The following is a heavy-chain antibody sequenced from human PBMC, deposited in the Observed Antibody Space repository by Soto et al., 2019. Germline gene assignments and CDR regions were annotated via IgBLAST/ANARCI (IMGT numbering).Heavy chain of an antibody. Sequence: QVQLVESGGGVVQPGRSLRLSCAASGFTFSLNAMHWVRQAPGKGLEWVAVISDDGRNKFYADSVKGRFTISRDNSKNTLYLQMSSLKSEDTAVYYCARDRYSAAVATYLDYWGQGALVTVSS. D-gene: IGHD2-2*01. CDR1: GFTFSLNA. CDR3: ARDRYSAAVATYLDY. V-gene: IGHV3-30*15. CDR2: ISDDGRNK. J-gene: IGHJ4*02.